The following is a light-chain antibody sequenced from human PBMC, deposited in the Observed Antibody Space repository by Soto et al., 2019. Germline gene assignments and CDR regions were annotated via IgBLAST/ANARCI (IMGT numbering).Light chain of an antibody. CDR1: QGISKY. CDR3: QKCDSAPWT. V-gene: IGKV1-27*01. J-gene: IGKJ1*01. Sequence: DIQMTQSPSSLSASVGERVTITCRASQGISKYLALYQQKPGEVPKLLIYAASTLQSGVPSRFSGSGSGTDFTLTISSLQPDDVATYHCQKCDSAPWTFGHGTKVDIK. CDR2: AAS.